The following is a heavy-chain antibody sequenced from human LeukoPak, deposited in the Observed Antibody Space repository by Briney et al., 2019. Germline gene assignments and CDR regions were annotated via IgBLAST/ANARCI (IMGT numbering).Heavy chain of an antibody. CDR1: GGSINNHY. Sequence: SETLSLTCIVSGGSINNHYWSWIRQPPGKGLEWIGYIYYSGSTNYNPSLKSRVTISVDTSKNQFSLKLSSVTAADTAVYYCARLRIAAAGDYFDYWGQGTLVTVSS. V-gene: IGHV4-59*08. CDR2: IYYSGST. J-gene: IGHJ4*02. D-gene: IGHD6-13*01. CDR3: ARLRIAAAGDYFDY.